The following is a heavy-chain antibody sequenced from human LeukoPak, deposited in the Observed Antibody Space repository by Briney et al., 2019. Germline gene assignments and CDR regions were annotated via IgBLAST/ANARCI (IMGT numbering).Heavy chain of an antibody. CDR3: AKGFLAAAGTFDY. D-gene: IGHD6-13*01. CDR1: GFSFSSYG. J-gene: IGHJ4*02. CDR2: ISYDGSNK. V-gene: IGHV3-30*18. Sequence: GGSLRLSCAASGFSFSSYGMHWVRQAPVKGLQRVAVISYDGSNKYYADSVKGRFTISRDNSKNTLYLQMNSLRAEDTAVYYCAKGFLAAAGTFDYWGQGTLVTVSS.